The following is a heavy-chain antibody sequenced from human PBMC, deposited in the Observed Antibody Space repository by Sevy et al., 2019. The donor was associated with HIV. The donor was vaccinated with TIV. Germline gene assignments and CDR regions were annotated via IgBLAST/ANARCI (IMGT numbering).Heavy chain of an antibody. CDR3: ARDHMYSYDTTNYYAGTDY. J-gene: IGHJ4*02. CDR2: INPNGGGT. D-gene: IGHD2-8*01. CDR1: GYTFIGYY. Sequence: ASVKVSCEASGYTFIGYYMHWVRQAPGQGLEWMGWINPNGGGTNYAQRFQGRVTMTKDTSISTAYMELSGLRSDDTAIYYCARDHMYSYDTTNYYAGTDYWGQGTLVTVSS. V-gene: IGHV1-2*02.